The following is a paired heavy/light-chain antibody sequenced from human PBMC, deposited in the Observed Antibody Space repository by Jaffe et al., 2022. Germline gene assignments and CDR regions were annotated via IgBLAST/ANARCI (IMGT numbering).Light chain of an antibody. J-gene: IGKJ2*01. CDR2: AAS. CDR1: QGITDS. CDR3: QQYHRIPPYT. Sequence: DIQLTQSPSSLSASVGDRVIITCRASQGITDSLAWYQQKAGKVPKLLLYAASRLESGVPSRFSGSGSGTDFNLTINSLQPEDFVTYYCQQYHRIPPYTFGQGTRLEIK. V-gene: IGKV1-NL1*01.
Heavy chain of an antibody. Sequence: DVQLVESGGGLAKPGGSLRLSCAASGFTFSDAWMNWVRQAPGKGLEWVGRIKSKIDGGTTDFAAPVKGRFAISRDDSENTLSLQMNSLKIEDTAVYYCVTGIWFRDLFSSWGQGSLVTVSS. CDR2: IKSKIDGGTT. V-gene: IGHV3-15*01. J-gene: IGHJ4*02. CDR3: VTGIWFRDLFSS. D-gene: IGHD3-10*01. CDR1: GFTFSDAW.